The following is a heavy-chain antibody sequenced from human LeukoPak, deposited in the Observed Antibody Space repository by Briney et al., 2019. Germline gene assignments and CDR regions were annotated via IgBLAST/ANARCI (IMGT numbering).Heavy chain of an antibody. Sequence: PGGSLRLSCAASGFPFSSSGMHWVRQAPGKGLEWVAFIRHDGSNQYYADSLKGRFTISRDNSKYTVYLQMNGLRNEDTAVYYCAKGTAYFDSWGQGTLVTVSS. J-gene: IGHJ4*02. CDR2: IRHDGSNQ. V-gene: IGHV3-30*02. CDR1: GFPFSSSG. D-gene: IGHD5-18*01. CDR3: AKGTAYFDS.